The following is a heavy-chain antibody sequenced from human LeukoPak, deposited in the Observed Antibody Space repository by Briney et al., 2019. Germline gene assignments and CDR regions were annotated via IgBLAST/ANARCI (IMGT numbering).Heavy chain of an antibody. Sequence: SVNVSCKASGGTFSSYAISWVRQAPGQGLEWMGGIIPIFGTANYAQKFQGRVTITADESTSTAYMELSSLRSEDTAVYYCARGPRGYSGYDSGGYYYYYYGMDVWGQGTTVTVSS. CDR3: ARGPRGYSGYDSGGYYYYYYGMDV. J-gene: IGHJ6*02. V-gene: IGHV1-69*13. D-gene: IGHD5-12*01. CDR1: GGTFSSYA. CDR2: IIPIFGTA.